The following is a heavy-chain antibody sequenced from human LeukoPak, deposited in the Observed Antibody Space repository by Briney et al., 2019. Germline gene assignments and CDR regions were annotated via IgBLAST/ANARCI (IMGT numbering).Heavy chain of an antibody. V-gene: IGHV5-51*01. Sequence: GESLKISCKGSGYSFTSYWIGWVRQLPGKGLEWMGIIYPGDSDTRYSPSFQGQVTISADKSISTAYLQWSSLKASDTAMYYCARHPVEWLADTGYYFDYWGQGTLSPSPQ. CDR3: ARHPVEWLADTGYYFDY. D-gene: IGHD6-19*01. J-gene: IGHJ4*02. CDR2: IYPGDSDT. CDR1: GYSFTSYW.